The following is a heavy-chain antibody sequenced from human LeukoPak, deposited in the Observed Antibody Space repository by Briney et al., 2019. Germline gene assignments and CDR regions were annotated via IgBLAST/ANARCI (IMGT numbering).Heavy chain of an antibody. CDR2: ISSSSSYI. V-gene: IGHV3-21*01. D-gene: IGHD3-3*01. J-gene: IGHJ6*03. CDR1: GFTFSSYS. CDR3: ARYDFWSGHIGYYYYMDA. Sequence: GGSLRLSCAASGFTFSSYSMNWVRQAPGKGLEWVSSISSSSSYIYYADSVKGRFTISRDNAKNSLYLQMNSLRAEDTAVYYCARYDFWSGHIGYYYYMDAWGKGTTVTVSS.